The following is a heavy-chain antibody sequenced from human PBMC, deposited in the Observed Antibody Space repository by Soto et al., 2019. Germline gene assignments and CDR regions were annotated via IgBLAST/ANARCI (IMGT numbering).Heavy chain of an antibody. D-gene: IGHD3-3*01. CDR2: FDPEDGEA. CDR3: ATENFGVANNWFDP. J-gene: IGHJ5*02. CDR1: GYTLTELS. V-gene: IGHV1-24*01. Sequence: GASVKVSCKVSGYTLTELSMHWVRQAPGKGLEWMGGFDPEDGEAIYAQKFQGRVTMTEDTSTDTAYMELSSLRSEDTAVYYCATENFGVANNWFDPWGQGTLVTVSS.